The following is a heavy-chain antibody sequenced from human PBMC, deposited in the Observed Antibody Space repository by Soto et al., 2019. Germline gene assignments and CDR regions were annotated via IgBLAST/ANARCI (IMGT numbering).Heavy chain of an antibody. V-gene: IGHV4-59*08. J-gene: IGHJ4*02. Sequence: SETLSLTCTVSGGSISSYYWNWIRQSPGKGLEWIGYIYYSGSTYYNPSLKSRVTISVDTSKNQFSLKLSSVTAADTAVYYCARAKTYFDYWGQGTLVTVPQ. CDR2: IYYSGST. CDR3: ARAKTYFDY. CDR1: GGSISSYY.